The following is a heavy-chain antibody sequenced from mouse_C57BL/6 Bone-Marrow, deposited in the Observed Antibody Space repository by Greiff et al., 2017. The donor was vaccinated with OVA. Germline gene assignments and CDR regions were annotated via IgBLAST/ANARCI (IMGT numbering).Heavy chain of an antibody. D-gene: IGHD1-1*01. CDR1: GFSLTSYG. V-gene: IGHV2-2*01. J-gene: IGHJ3*01. CDR3: ARDEGLLLRFAY. CDR2: IWSGGST. Sequence: QVQLQQSGPGLVQPSQSLSITCTVSGFSLTSYGVHWVRQSPGKGLEWLGVIWSGGSTDYNAAFISRLSISKDNSKSQVFFKMNSLQADDTAIYYCARDEGLLLRFAYWGQGTLVTVSA.